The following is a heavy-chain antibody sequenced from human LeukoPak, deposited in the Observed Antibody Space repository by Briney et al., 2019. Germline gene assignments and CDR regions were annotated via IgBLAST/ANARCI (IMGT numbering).Heavy chain of an antibody. V-gene: IGHV1-8*01. CDR3: ARGVATNY. CDR1: GYTFINYD. CDR2: MNPNSGNT. Sequence: GASVKVSCKASGYTFINYDISWVRQATGQGLEWMGWMNPNSGNTVYAQNFQGRVTMTSDTSINTAYMELRSLRSEDTAVYYCARGVATNYWGQGTLVTVSS. J-gene: IGHJ4*02. D-gene: IGHD1-1*01.